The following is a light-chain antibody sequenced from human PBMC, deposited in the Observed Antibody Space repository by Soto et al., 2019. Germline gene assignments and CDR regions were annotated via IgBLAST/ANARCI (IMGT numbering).Light chain of an antibody. Sequence: QSALTQPPSASGSPGQSVTISCTGTSSDVGGYNFVSWYQQHPGKAPKVLIYEVSQRPSGVPDRFSGSSSGAERYLTISSLQSDDEADYYCQTWGTGIVVFGGGTKVTVL. J-gene: IGLJ2*01. CDR3: QTWGTGIVV. CDR2: EVS. V-gene: IGLV2-8*01. CDR1: SSDVGGYNF.